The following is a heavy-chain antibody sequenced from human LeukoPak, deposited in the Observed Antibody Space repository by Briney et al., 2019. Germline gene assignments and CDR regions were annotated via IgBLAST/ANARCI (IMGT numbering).Heavy chain of an antibody. Sequence: SETLSLTCTVSGGSISTYYGNWIRQAPGKGLEWIGYIYYSGSTNYNPSLKSRVAMSVDTSKNQFSLKLSSVTAADTAVYYCARSEYSSSSGGLPYYFDYWGQGTLVTVSS. CDR1: GGSISTYY. CDR3: ARSEYSSSSGGLPYYFDY. J-gene: IGHJ4*02. V-gene: IGHV4-59*01. CDR2: IYYSGST. D-gene: IGHD6-6*01.